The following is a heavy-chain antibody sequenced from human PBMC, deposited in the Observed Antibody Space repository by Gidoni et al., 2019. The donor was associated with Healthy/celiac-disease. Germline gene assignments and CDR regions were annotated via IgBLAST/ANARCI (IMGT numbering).Heavy chain of an antibody. CDR1: GGSISSSSYY. CDR3: ARPVLRLADNWFDP. CDR2: IYYSGST. Sequence: QLQLQESGPGLVKPSETLSLTCTVSGGSISSSSYYWGWIRQPPGKGLEWIGSIYYSGSTYYNPSLKSRVTISVDTSKNQFSLKLSSVTAADTAVYYCARPVLRLADNWFDPWGQGTLVTVSS. J-gene: IGHJ5*02. V-gene: IGHV4-39*01. D-gene: IGHD6-19*01.